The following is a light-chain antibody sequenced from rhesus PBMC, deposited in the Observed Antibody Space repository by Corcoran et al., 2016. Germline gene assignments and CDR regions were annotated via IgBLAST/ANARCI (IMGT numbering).Light chain of an antibody. CDR1: QSLLYSSNNKNY. V-gene: IGKV4-1*01. CDR3: QQSYSSPFT. CDR2: WAS. J-gene: IGKJ3*01. Sequence: DIVMTQSPDSLAVSLGERVTINCKSSQSLLYSSNNKNYLAWYQQKPGQAPKLLIYWASTREAGVPNRFRGSGSGTDFTLTISGLQAEDVAFYYCQQSYSSPFTFGPGTKLDIK.